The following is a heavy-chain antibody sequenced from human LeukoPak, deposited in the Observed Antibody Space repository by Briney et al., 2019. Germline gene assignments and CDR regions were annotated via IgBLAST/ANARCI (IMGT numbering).Heavy chain of an antibody. J-gene: IGHJ4*02. D-gene: IGHD5-12*01. CDR2: INPNSGGT. V-gene: IGHV1-2*02. Sequence: ASVKVSCKASGYTFTGYYMHWVRQAPGQGLEWMGWINPNSGGTNYAQKFQGRVTMTRDTSISTAYMELSRLRSDDTAVYYCARVDSGYDLYYFDYWGQGTLVTVSS. CDR3: ARVDSGYDLYYFDY. CDR1: GYTFTGYY.